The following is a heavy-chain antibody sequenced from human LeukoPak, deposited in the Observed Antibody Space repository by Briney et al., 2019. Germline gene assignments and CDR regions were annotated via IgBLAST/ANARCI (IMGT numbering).Heavy chain of an antibody. D-gene: IGHD2-2*01. J-gene: IGHJ6*02. V-gene: IGHV3-33*01. CDR2: IWYDGSNK. CDR3: ARDPALLYYYYGMDV. Sequence: GRSLRLSRAASGFTFSSYGMHWVRQAPGKGLEWVAVIWYDGSNKYYADSVKGRFTISRDNSKNTLYLQMNSLRAEDTAVYYCARDPALLYYYYGMDVWGQGTTVTVSS. CDR1: GFTFSSYG.